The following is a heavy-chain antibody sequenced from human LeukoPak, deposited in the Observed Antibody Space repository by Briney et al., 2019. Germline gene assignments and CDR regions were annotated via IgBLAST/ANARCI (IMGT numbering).Heavy chain of an antibody. CDR2: ISAYNGNT. CDR1: GYTFTSYG. J-gene: IGHJ5*02. Sequence: ASVKVSCKASGYTFTSYGISWVRQAPGQGLEWMGWISAYNGNTNYAQKLQGRVTVTTDTSTSTAYMELRSLRSDDTAVYYCARVDIVVVVAANWFDPWGQGTLVTVSS. D-gene: IGHD2-15*01. CDR3: ARVDIVVVVAANWFDP. V-gene: IGHV1-18*01.